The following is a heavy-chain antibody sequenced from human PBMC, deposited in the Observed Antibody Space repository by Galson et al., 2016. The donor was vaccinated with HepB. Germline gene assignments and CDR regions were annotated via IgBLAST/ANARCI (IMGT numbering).Heavy chain of an antibody. D-gene: IGHD1-26*01. CDR2: ITNGGSS. CDR1: GFSLSDYY. Sequence: SMRLSCAASGFSLSDYYMSWIRQAPGTGLEWVSYITNGGSSIYADTVKGRLTLSRDNAKNSLYLQMNSLRADDTAVYYCARDRGIVGPIDGYYFDYWGQGTLVAVSS. CDR3: ARDRGIVGPIDGYYFDY. V-gene: IGHV3-11*01. J-gene: IGHJ4*02.